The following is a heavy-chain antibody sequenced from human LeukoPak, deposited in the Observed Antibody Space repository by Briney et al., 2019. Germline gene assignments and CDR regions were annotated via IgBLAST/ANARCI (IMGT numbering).Heavy chain of an antibody. CDR2: IDASGGNT. D-gene: IGHD6-19*01. J-gene: IGHJ5*02. CDR3: AKGSGSGWYGWFAP. V-gene: IGHV3-23*01. CDR1: GFAFGSFA. Sequence: GGSLRLSCAASGFAFGSFAMTWVRQAPGKGLEWVSSIDASGGNTYYADSVKGRFTISRDNSKNTFYLQMDTLRADDTAVYYCAKGSGSGWYGWFAPWGQGALVTVSS.